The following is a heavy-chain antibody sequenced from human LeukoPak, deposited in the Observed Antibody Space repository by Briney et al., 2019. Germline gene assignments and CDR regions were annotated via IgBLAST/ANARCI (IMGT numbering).Heavy chain of an antibody. CDR2: IYYSGST. V-gene: IGHV4-59*12. Sequence: SETLSLTCTVSGGSISSYYWSWIRQPPGKGLEWIGYIYYSGSTNYNPSLKSRVTISVDTSKNQFSLKLSSVTAADTAVYYCATSSKSRYCSSTSCYASRYYYYMDVWGKGTTVTISS. CDR3: ATSSKSRYCSSTSCYASRYYYYMDV. D-gene: IGHD2-2*01. J-gene: IGHJ6*03. CDR1: GGSISSYY.